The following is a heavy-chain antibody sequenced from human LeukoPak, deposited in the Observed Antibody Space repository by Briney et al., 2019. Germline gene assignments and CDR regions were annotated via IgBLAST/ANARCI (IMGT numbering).Heavy chain of an antibody. J-gene: IGHJ3*02. D-gene: IGHD2/OR15-2a*01. CDR1: GFTFSSYG. CDR2: ISYDGSNK. V-gene: IGHV3-30*18. CDR3: AKVLSGAFDI. Sequence: GGSLRLSCAASGFTFSSYGMHWVGQAPGKGLEWVAVISYDGSNKYYADSVKGRITISTDNSKNTLYLQMNSLTAEDAAVYYCAKVLSGAFDIWGHGTMVTVSS.